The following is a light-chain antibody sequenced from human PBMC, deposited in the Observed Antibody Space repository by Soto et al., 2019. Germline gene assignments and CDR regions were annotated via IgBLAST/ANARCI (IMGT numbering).Light chain of an antibody. V-gene: IGKV3-20*01. CDR3: HQFGSLPET. J-gene: IGKJ1*01. CDR1: QSVASSY. CDR2: SAS. Sequence: EVVLTQSPGTLSLSPGERVTLSCRASQSVASSYLAWYQQKPGRAPRLLFYSASSRATGIPDRFSGSGSGTNFTLTISRLEPEDFAVYYCHQFGSLPETFGQGTNV.